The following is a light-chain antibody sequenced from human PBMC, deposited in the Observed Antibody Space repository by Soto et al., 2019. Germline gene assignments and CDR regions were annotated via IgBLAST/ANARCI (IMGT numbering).Light chain of an antibody. CDR2: RNN. V-gene: IGLV1-47*01. CDR3: EAWDDSLSAYV. CDR1: SSNIGSNY. Sequence: QSVLTQPPSASGTPGQRVTISCSGSSSNIGSNYVYWYQQLPGTAPKLLIYRNNQRPSGVPDRFSGSKSGTSASLAISGLRSEDEADYYCEAWDDSLSAYVFGTGTKVTVL. J-gene: IGLJ1*01.